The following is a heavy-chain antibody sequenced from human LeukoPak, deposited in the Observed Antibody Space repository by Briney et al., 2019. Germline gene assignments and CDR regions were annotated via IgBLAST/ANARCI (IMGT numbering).Heavy chain of an antibody. CDR2: IYYSGST. V-gene: IGHV4-30-4*01. CDR3: AAGGSSSWYNYYYYGMDV. Sequence: SETLSLTCTVSGGSISRNDCYWSWIRQPPGRGLEWIGYIYYSGSTYYNPSLKSRVTISVDTSKNQFSLKLSSVTAADTAVYYCAAGGSSSWYNYYYYGMDVWGQGATVTVSS. J-gene: IGHJ6*02. D-gene: IGHD6-13*01. CDR1: GGSISRNDCY.